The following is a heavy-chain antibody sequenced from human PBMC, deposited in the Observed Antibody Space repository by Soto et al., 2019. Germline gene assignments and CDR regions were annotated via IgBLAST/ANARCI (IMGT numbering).Heavy chain of an antibody. CDR2: IWYDGSNK. V-gene: IGHV3-33*03. CDR3: ASPTVTDDFDI. CDR1: GFTFSSYG. D-gene: IGHD4-17*01. Sequence: GGSLRVSCAASGFTFSSYGMHWVRQAPGKGLEWVAVIWYDGSNKYYADSVKGRFTISRDNSKNTLYLQMNSLRAEDTAVYYCASPTVTDDFDIWGQGTMVTVSS. J-gene: IGHJ3*02.